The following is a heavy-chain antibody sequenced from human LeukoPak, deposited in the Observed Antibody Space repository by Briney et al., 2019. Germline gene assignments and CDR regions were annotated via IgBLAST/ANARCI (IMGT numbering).Heavy chain of an antibody. CDR2: ISGSGGSA. Sequence: PGGSLRLSCAASGFTFSRYWMSWVRQAPGKGLEWVSAISGSGGSAYYADSVKGRFTISRDNSKNTLYLQMNSLRAEDTAVYYCAPASLNYYDSSGPPPGYWGQGTLVTVSS. J-gene: IGHJ4*02. CDR1: GFTFSRYW. CDR3: APASLNYYDSSGPPPGY. D-gene: IGHD3-22*01. V-gene: IGHV3-23*01.